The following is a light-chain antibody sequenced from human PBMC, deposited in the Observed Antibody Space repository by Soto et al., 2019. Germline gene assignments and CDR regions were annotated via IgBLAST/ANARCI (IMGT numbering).Light chain of an antibody. CDR3: QQYNNWPFS. V-gene: IGKV3-15*01. CDR1: QGVTTN. J-gene: IGKJ5*01. Sequence: GERATLTCRAGQGVTTNFAWYQQKSGQSPRLLIYDVSIRATGVPARFSATGSETDFTLTISGLQSGDSAVYFCQQYNNWPFSFGQGTRLENK. CDR2: DVS.